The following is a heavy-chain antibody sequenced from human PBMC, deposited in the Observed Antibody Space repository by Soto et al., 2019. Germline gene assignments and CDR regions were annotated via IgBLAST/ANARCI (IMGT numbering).Heavy chain of an antibody. CDR1: GFNFGTYA. Sequence: PGGSLRLSCVASGFNFGTYAIRWVRQAPGKGLQWVALIAYDGINTYYADSVKGRFTISRDNSKNTLHLQMNSLRPEDTGVYFCARVTPGNNLYYFSGLDVWGQGTSVTVS. V-gene: IGHV3-30-3*01. D-gene: IGHD1-1*01. J-gene: IGHJ6*02. CDR2: IAYDGINT. CDR3: ARVTPGNNLYYFSGLDV.